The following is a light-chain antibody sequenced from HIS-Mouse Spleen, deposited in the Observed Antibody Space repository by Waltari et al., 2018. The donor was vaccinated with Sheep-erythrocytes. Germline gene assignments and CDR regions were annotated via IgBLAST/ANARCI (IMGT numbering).Light chain of an antibody. CDR1: ALPTKY. Sequence: SYELTQPPSVSVSPGQTARITCSGDALPTKYAYWYQQKSGQAPVLVSYEDSKRPSGIPGRFSGSSSGTMATLTISGAQVEDEADYYCYSTDSSGNHRVFGTGTKVTVL. CDR3: YSTDSSGNHRV. J-gene: IGLJ1*01. V-gene: IGLV3-10*01. CDR2: EDS.